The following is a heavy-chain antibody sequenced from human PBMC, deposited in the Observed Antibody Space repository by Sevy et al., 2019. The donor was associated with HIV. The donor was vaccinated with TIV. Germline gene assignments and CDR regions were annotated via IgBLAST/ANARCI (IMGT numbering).Heavy chain of an antibody. V-gene: IGHV3-30*18. CDR1: GFTFSDFG. CDR3: AKDWEVVGAKIDF. J-gene: IGHJ4*02. CDR2: ISFHETIK. Sequence: GGYLRLSCAASGFTFSDFGMHWVRQAPGKGLEWVAVISFHETIKFYAESVKGRFTISRDNSKNTLYLEMNSLRAGDTALYYCAKDWEVVGAKIDFWGQGTLVTVSS. D-gene: IGHD1-26*01.